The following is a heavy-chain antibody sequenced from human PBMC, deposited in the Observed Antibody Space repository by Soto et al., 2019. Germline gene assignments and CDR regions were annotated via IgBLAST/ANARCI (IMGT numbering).Heavy chain of an antibody. D-gene: IGHD3-10*01. Sequence: QVQLQESGPGLVKPSQTLSLTCTVSGGSISSGGYYWSWIRQHPGKGLEWIGYIYYSGSTYYNPSPKSRVTISVTTFKNQFSLKLSSLTAADTAVYFWGRGTPPPPRWFGELLLEGVIDYWGQGTLVTVSS. CDR3: GRGTPPPPRWFGELLLEGVIDY. J-gene: IGHJ4*02. V-gene: IGHV4-31*03. CDR2: IYYSGST. CDR1: GGSISSGGYY.